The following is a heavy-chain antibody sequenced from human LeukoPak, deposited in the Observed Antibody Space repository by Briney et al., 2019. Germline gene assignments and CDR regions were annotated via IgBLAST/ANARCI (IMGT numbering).Heavy chain of an antibody. CDR3: ARDGEELHNWFDP. V-gene: IGHV4-34*01. Sequence: SETLSLTCAVYGGSFSGYYWSWIRQPPGKGLEWIGEINHSGSTNYNPSLKSRVTISVDTSKNQFSLKLSSVTAADTAVYYCARDGEELHNWFDPWGQGTLVTVSS. D-gene: IGHD1-7*01. CDR1: GGSFSGYY. J-gene: IGHJ5*02. CDR2: INHSGST.